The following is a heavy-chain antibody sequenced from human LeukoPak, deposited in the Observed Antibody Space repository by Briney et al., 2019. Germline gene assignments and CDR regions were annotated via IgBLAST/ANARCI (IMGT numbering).Heavy chain of an antibody. J-gene: IGHJ4*02. CDR2: IKSKTDGGTT. D-gene: IGHD2-15*01. CDR1: GFTFSNAW. V-gene: IGHV3-15*01. Sequence: PGGSLRLSCAASGFTFSNAWMSWVRQAPGKGLEWVGRIKSKTDGGTTDYAAPVKGRFTISRDDSTNTLYLQMNSLKTEDTAVYYCTTSCSGGSCPFDYWGQGTLVTVSS. CDR3: TTSCSGGSCPFDY.